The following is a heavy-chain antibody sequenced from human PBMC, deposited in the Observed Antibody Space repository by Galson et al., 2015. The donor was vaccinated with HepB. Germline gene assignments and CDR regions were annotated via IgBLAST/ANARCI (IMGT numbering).Heavy chain of an antibody. CDR3: ARAFRGYHDYIWGSYRPRNWFDP. CDR2: MNPNSGNT. V-gene: IGHV1-8*01. J-gene: IGHJ5*02. D-gene: IGHD3-16*02. CDR1: GYTFTSYD. Sequence: SVKVSCKASGYTFTSYDINWVRQATGQGLEWMGWMNPNSGNTGYAQKFQGRVTMTRNTSISTAYMELSSLRSEDTAVYYCARAFRGYHDYIWGSYRPRNWFDPWGQGTLVTVSS.